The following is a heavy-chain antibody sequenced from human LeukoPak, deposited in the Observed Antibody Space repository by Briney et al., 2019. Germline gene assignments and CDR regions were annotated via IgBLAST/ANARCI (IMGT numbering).Heavy chain of an antibody. D-gene: IGHD3-10*01. CDR3: ARLYYGSGSYSGGTDY. Sequence: SETLSLTSAVYGGSFSGYYWSWIRQPPGKGLEWIGEINHSGSTNYNPSLKSRVTISVDTSKNQFSLKLSSVTAADTAVYYCARLYYGSGSYSGGTDYWGQGTLVTVSS. CDR2: INHSGST. V-gene: IGHV4-34*01. J-gene: IGHJ4*02. CDR1: GGSFSGYY.